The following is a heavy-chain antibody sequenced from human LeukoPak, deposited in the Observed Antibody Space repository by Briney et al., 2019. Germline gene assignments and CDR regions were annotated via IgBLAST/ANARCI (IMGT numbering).Heavy chain of an antibody. V-gene: IGHV4-39*07. Sequence: DTLSLTCTLSGGSISSSNYYWGWIRQPPGKGLEWITSIYYGGNTYYNPSLKSRATISVDPSENQFSLKLSSVTAADTAVYYCARGPIVATTNTPFDYWGQGTLVTVPS. J-gene: IGHJ4*02. CDR2: IYYGGNT. CDR3: ARGPIVATTNTPFDY. D-gene: IGHD5-12*01. CDR1: GGSISSSNYY.